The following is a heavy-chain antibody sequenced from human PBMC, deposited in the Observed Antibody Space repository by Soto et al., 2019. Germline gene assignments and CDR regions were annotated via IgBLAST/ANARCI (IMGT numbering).Heavy chain of an antibody. D-gene: IGHD1-26*01. CDR3: ARDRGSGSYYARFDY. V-gene: IGHV1-18*01. J-gene: IGHJ4*02. CDR1: GYTFTTYY. Sequence: ASVKVSCEASGYTFTTYYNSWVRQAPGPGREWMGWISSYNGNTNYAQNLQDRVTMTTDTSTNIAYMELRSLRSDDTAVFYCARDRGSGSYYARFDYWGQGTLVTVSS. CDR2: ISSYNGNT.